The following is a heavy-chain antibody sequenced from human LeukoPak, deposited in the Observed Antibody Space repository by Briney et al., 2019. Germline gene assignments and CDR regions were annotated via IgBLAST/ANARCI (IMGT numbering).Heavy chain of an antibody. Sequence: KSSETLSLTCTVSGDSISSYYWSWIRQPAGKGLEWIGRMYSSGTTHYSPSLKSRITMSLDTSKNQFSLRLSSVTAADTAVYYCAREGGSYRSFDYWGQGTLVTVSS. D-gene: IGHD1-26*01. J-gene: IGHJ4*02. CDR1: GDSISSYY. CDR3: AREGGSYRSFDY. V-gene: IGHV4-4*07. CDR2: MYSSGTT.